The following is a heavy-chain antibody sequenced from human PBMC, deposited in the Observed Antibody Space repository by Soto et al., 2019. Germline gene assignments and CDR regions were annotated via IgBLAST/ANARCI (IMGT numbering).Heavy chain of an antibody. V-gene: IGHV3-23*01. CDR2: ISGSGDST. J-gene: IGHJ4*02. CDR3: ARRGSGSYYDC. Sequence: EVQLLESGGGLVQPGGSLRLSCAASGFTFSSYAMRWVRQAPVKGLEWVSAISGSGDSTYYAGSVKGRFTISRDNSKNTLYLQMNGLRAEDTAAYCCARRGSGSYYDCWGQGTLVTVSS. CDR1: GFTFSSYA. D-gene: IGHD1-26*01.